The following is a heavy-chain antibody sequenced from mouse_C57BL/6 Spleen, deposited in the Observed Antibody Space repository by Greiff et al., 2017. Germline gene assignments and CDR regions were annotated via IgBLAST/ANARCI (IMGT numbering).Heavy chain of an antibody. V-gene: IGHV1-72*01. J-gene: IGHJ2*01. Sequence: QVQLQQPGAELVKPGASVKLSCKASGYTFTSYWMHWVKQRPGRGLEWIGKIDPNSGGTKYNEKFKSKATLPVDKPASTAYMRLSSLTSEDSAVYYYARNSNYGYFDDWGQGTTLTVSS. CDR1: GYTFTSYW. CDR3: ARNSNYGYFDD. CDR2: IDPNSGGT. D-gene: IGHD2-5*01.